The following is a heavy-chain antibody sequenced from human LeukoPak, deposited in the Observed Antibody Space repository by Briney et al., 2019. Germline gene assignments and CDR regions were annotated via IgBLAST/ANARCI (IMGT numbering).Heavy chain of an antibody. CDR2: IYSGDNT. CDR1: GFTVSSNL. CDR3: ARDSVAGTFDY. J-gene: IGHJ4*02. V-gene: IGHV3-53*01. D-gene: IGHD6-19*01. Sequence: PGGSLRLSRAASGFTVSSNLMSWVRQAPGKGLEWVSVIYSGDNTYYADSVKGRCTISRDNSKNTLYLQMNSLRAEDTAVYYCARDSVAGTFDYWGQGTLVTVSS.